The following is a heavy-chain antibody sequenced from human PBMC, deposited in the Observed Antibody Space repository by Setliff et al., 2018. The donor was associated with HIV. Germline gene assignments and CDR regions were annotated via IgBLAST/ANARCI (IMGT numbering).Heavy chain of an antibody. D-gene: IGHD5-12*01. CDR1: GGTFSDYA. CDR2: IIPIIGTS. V-gene: IGHV1-69*13. CDR3: AIDVIGGWLRTMPDF. J-gene: IGHJ4*02. Sequence: SVKVSCKASGGTFSDYAIYWVRQAPGQGLEWVGGIIPIIGTSNYAQNFQGRVTITAAEPSNTASMELRSLRSEETAVYYCAIDVIGGWLRTMPDFWGPGTLVTVSS.